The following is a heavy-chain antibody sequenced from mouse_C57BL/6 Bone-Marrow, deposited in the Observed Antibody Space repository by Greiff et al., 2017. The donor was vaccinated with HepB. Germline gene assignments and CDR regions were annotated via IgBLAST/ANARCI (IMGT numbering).Heavy chain of an antibody. CDR2: IYPGDGDT. D-gene: IGHD3-3*01. CDR3: ANLRGGY. Sequence: VQLQQSGPELVKPGASVKISCKASGYAFSSSWMNWVKQRPGKGLEWIGRIYPGDGDTNYNGKFKGKATLTADKSSSTAYMQLSSLTSEDSAVYFCANLRGGYWGQGTTLTVSS. V-gene: IGHV1-82*01. CDR1: GYAFSSSW. J-gene: IGHJ2*01.